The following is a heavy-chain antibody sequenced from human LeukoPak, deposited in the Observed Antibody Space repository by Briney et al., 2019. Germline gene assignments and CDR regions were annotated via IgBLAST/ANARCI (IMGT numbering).Heavy chain of an antibody. D-gene: IGHD3-22*01. CDR1: GFTFSSYA. V-gene: IGHV3-30-3*01. Sequence: GGSLRLSCAASGFTFSSYAMHWVRQAPGKGLEWVAVISYDGSNKYYADSVKGRFTISRDNSKNTLYLQMNSLRAEDTAVYYCARDRSGSRSGYYPDPWGQGTLVTVSS. J-gene: IGHJ5*02. CDR3: ARDRSGSRSGYYPDP. CDR2: ISYDGSNK.